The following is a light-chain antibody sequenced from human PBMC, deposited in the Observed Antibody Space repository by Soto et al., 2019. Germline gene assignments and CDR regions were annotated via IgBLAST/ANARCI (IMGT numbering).Light chain of an antibody. CDR1: QSIRTY. J-gene: IGKJ4*01. Sequence: DIQMIQSPSSLAASVGDRVTITCRASQSIRTYLNWYQQEPGKTPKILIYAASTLQSGVPSRVSGSGSGTAFSLTTSSLQPEDFTTDYWQQCYSTPLTFGGGTKVEIK. CDR2: AAS. CDR3: QQCYSTPLT. V-gene: IGKV1-39*01.